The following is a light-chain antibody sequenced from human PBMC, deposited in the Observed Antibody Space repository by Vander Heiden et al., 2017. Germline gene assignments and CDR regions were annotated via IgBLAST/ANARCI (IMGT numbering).Light chain of an antibody. Sequence: DIQMTQSPSTLSASVGDRVTITCRASQNIGTWVAWYQQKSGKAPKVRIYQASTLESGVPSRFNGSGSGTECTLTSDSLQPDDFAIYYCQQYDSYFRTFGQGTKVDIK. CDR2: QAS. CDR1: QNIGTW. V-gene: IGKV1-5*03. J-gene: IGKJ1*01. CDR3: QQYDSYFRT.